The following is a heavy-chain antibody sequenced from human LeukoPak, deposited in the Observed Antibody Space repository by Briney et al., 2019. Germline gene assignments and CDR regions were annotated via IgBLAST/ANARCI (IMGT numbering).Heavy chain of an antibody. CDR3: ARRRTTGLSGYMDV. V-gene: IGHV4-59*08. Sequence: SETLSLTCTVPGGSISSYYWSWIRQPPGKGLEWIGDIDYSGSTNYNPSLKSRVTISVGTSKNHFSLRLSSLTAADTAMYYCARRRTTGLSGYMDVWGKGTTVTVSS. D-gene: IGHD2-2*01. CDR2: IDYSGST. J-gene: IGHJ6*03. CDR1: GGSISSYY.